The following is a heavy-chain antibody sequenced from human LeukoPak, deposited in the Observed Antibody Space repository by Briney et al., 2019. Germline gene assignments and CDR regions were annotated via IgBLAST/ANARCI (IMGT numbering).Heavy chain of an antibody. CDR1: GFTFSGYS. V-gene: IGHV3-21*01. Sequence: TGGSLRLSCTASGFTFSGYSMNWIRQAPGKGLEWVSSFGTRSTSIYHAGSVKGRFAISRDNAKNSLYLQMNSLRAEDTALYYCAREVSEGFDFWGQGTLVTVSS. D-gene: IGHD3-22*01. CDR2: FGTRSTSI. J-gene: IGHJ4*02. CDR3: AREVSEGFDF.